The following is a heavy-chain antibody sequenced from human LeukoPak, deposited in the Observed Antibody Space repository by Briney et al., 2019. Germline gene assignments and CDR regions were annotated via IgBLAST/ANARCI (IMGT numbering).Heavy chain of an antibody. V-gene: IGHV4-31*11. CDR3: ARGVRDIVVVPPGY. CDR2: IYYSGST. J-gene: IGHJ4*02. Sequence: SETLSLTCAVYGGSFSGYYWSWIRQHPGKGLEWIGYIYYSGSTYYNPSLKSRVTISVDTSKNQFSLKLSSVTAADTAVYYCARGVRDIVVVPPGYWGRGTLVTVSS. CDR1: GGSFSGYY. D-gene: IGHD2-2*01.